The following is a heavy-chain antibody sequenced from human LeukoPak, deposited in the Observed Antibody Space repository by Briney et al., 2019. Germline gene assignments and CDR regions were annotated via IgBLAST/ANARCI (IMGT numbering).Heavy chain of an antibody. V-gene: IGHV4-34*01. CDR2: INHSGST. Sequence: PSETLSLTCAVYGGSFSGYYWSWIRQPPGKGLEWIGEINHSGSTNYNPSLKSRVTISVDTSTNRFSLNRSSVTAAARTVYYCAREYYYDSSAYYRYFDYWGQGALVTVSS. CDR3: AREYYYDSSAYYRYFDY. CDR1: GGSFSGYY. J-gene: IGHJ4*02. D-gene: IGHD3-22*01.